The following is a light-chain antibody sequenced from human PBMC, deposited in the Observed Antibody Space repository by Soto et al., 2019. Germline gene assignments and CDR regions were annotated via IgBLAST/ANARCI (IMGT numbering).Light chain of an antibody. J-gene: IGLJ3*02. CDR1: SSNIGAGYD. CDR3: QSYDSSLSGSV. V-gene: IGLV1-40*01. Sequence: QSVLTQPPPVSGAPGQRVTISCTGSSSNIGAGYDVHWYQQLPGTAPKLLIYGNSNRPSGVPDRFSGSKSGTSASLAITGLQAEDEADYYCQSYDSSLSGSVFGGGTQLTVL. CDR2: GNS.